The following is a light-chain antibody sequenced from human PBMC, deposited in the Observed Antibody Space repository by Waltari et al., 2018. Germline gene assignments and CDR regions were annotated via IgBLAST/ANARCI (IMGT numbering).Light chain of an antibody. CDR1: QSVLSSSTNKNH. Sequence: DIVVTQSPDSLAMSLGGRATINCQSSQSVLSSSTNKNHLAWFQQQPGQPPKLLISWASTRELRVPDRFSGSGSETYFTLTLSSLQPEDAAVYYCQQDHTTPIFGGGTKVEI. V-gene: IGKV4-1*01. CDR2: WAS. CDR3: QQDHTTPI. J-gene: IGKJ4*01.